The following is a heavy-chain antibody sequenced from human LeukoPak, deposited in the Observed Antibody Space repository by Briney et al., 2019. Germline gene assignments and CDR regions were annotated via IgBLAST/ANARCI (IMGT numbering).Heavy chain of an antibody. CDR2: INNDGSST. CDR1: GFTFSSYW. CDR3: ANSYDILTGYQRPLGY. J-gene: IGHJ4*02. D-gene: IGHD3-9*01. V-gene: IGHV3-74*01. Sequence: QSGGSLRLSCGASGFTFSSYWMHWVRQAPGKGLVWVSRINNDGSSTSYADSVQGRFTISRDNAKNTLYLQMNSLRAEDTAVYYCANSYDILTGYQRPLGYWGQGTLVTVSS.